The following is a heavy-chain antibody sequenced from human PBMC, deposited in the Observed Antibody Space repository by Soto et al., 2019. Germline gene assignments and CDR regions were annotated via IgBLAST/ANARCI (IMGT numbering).Heavy chain of an antibody. D-gene: IGHD3-10*01. V-gene: IGHV3-23*01. Sequence: TGGALRLSCAASGFTFSSYAMSWVRPAPGKGLEWVSAISGSGGSTYYADSVKGRFTISRDNSKNTLYLQMNSLRAEDTAVYYCAKDNHYYGSGSYAGWGQGTLVTVSS. CDR3: AKDNHYYGSGSYAG. CDR2: ISGSGGST. CDR1: GFTFSSYA. J-gene: IGHJ4*02.